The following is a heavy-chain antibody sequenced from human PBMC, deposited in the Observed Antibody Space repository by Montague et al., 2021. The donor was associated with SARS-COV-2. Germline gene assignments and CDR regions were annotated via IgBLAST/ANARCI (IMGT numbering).Heavy chain of an antibody. D-gene: IGHD4-17*01. CDR3: LNRRLSETSNYGDYEDY. V-gene: IGHV4-39*01. Sequence: SETLSLTCSASGGSVSSSTYYWTWIRQPPGKGLEWIGSIYYSGSTFYNLSLKSRVTISVDSSEKQLSLKLSTVTAADTAVYYCLNRRLSETSNYGDYEDYWGQGNLVTVSS. J-gene: IGHJ4*02. CDR1: GGSVSSSTYY. CDR2: IYYSGST.